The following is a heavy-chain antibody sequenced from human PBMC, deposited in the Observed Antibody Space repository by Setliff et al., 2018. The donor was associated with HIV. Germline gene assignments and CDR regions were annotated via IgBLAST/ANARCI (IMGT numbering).Heavy chain of an antibody. CDR3: ARATNYYDSSNYYMDV. Sequence: ASVKVSCKASGYTFTSYAMHWVRQAPGQRLEWMGWINAGNGNTKYSQEFQGRVTITGDTSASTAYMELSSLRSEDMAVYYCARATNYYDSSNYYMDVWGKGTTVTVSS. J-gene: IGHJ6*03. V-gene: IGHV1-3*03. CDR1: GYTFTSYA. CDR2: INAGNGNT. D-gene: IGHD3-22*01.